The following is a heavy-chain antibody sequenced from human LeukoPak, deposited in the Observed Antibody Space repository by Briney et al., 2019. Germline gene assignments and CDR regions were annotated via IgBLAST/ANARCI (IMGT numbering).Heavy chain of an antibody. J-gene: IGHJ4*02. CDR1: GFTFSSYG. CDR2: IWYDGSNK. Sequence: PGGSLRLSCAASGFTFSSYGMHWVRQAPGKGLEWVAVIWYDGSNKYYADSVKGRFTISRDNSKNTLYLQMNSLRAEDTAVYYCARDTEYSSSAHLLPDYWGQGTLVTVSS. V-gene: IGHV3-33*01. CDR3: ARDTEYSSSAHLLPDY. D-gene: IGHD6-6*01.